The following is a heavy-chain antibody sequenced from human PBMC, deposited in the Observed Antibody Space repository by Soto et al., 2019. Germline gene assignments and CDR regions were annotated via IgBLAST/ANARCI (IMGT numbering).Heavy chain of an antibody. Sequence: QVQLQQWGAGLLKPSETLSLTCAVYGGSFSDYYWSWIRQPPGKGLEWIGEINHSGSTNYNPSLKSRVTISVDTSKNQFSLRLSSVTAADTAVYYCARGDYGSGSPPRFDPWGQGTLVTVSS. CDR2: INHSGST. V-gene: IGHV4-34*01. CDR3: ARGDYGSGSPPRFDP. D-gene: IGHD3-10*01. CDR1: GGSFSDYY. J-gene: IGHJ5*02.